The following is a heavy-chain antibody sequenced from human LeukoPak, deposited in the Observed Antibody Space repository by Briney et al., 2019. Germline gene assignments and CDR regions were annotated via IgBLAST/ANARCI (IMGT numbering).Heavy chain of an antibody. Sequence: GGSLRLSCAASGFTFRSYWMTWVRQAPGKGLEWVGRIKRGGTVDYAAPVNGRFTISRDDSKNTVYLQINSLKIEDTAVYYCKWERSVYYGMDVWGQGTTVTVSS. CDR2: IKRGGTV. J-gene: IGHJ6*02. CDR3: KWERSVYYGMDV. D-gene: IGHD1-26*01. V-gene: IGHV3-15*01. CDR1: GFTFRSYW.